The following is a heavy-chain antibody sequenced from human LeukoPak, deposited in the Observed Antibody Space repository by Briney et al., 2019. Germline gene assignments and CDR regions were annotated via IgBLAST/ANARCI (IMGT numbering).Heavy chain of an antibody. J-gene: IGHJ4*02. CDR3: AKNNYYGSGSYHFDY. V-gene: IGHV3-53*05. CDR2: IYSGGST. CDR1: GFTVSSNY. D-gene: IGHD3-10*01. Sequence: GGSLRLSCAASGFTVSSNYMSWVRQAPGKGLEWVSVIYSGGSTYYADSVKGRFTISRDNPKNTLYLQMNSLRAEDTAVYYCAKNNYYGSGSYHFDYWGQGTLVTVSS.